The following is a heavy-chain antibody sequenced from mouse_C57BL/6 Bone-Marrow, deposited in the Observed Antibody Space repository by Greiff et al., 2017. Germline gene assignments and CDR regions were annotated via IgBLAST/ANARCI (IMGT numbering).Heavy chain of an antibody. CDR2: IWSGGST. Sequence: VQLVESGPGLVQPSQSLSITCTVSGFSLTSYGVHWVRQSPGKGLAWLGVIWSGGSTDYNAAFISSLSISKDNSKSQVFFKMNSLQADDTAIYYCARAPDYYGRVRDYWGQGTTLTVSS. D-gene: IGHD1-1*01. J-gene: IGHJ2*01. V-gene: IGHV2-2*01. CDR1: GFSLTSYG. CDR3: ARAPDYYGRVRDY.